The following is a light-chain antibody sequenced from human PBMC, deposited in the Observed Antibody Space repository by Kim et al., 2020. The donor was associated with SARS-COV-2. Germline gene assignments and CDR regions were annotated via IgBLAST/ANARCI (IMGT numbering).Light chain of an antibody. V-gene: IGKV3D-15*01. CDR1: QTVNTM. CDR3: QQYNNWPYT. Sequence: VAPGERAPLACRASQTVNTMFAWYQQKPGQAPRLLIFAASTRATGIPARFSGSGSGTEFTLTISSLQSEDFAVYHCQQYNNWPYTFGQGTKVDIK. CDR2: AAS. J-gene: IGKJ2*01.